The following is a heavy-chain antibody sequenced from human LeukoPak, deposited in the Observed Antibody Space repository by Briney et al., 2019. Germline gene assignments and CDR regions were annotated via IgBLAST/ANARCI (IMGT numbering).Heavy chain of an antibody. J-gene: IGHJ4*02. CDR1: GFTFSSYS. Sequence: GGSLRLSCAASGFTFSSYSMNWVRQAPGKGLEWVSYISSSGSTIYYADSVKGRFTISRDNAKNSLYLQMNSLRAEDTAVYYCAREGDGYNLFDYRGQGTLVTVSS. CDR2: ISSSGSTI. CDR3: AREGDGYNLFDY. V-gene: IGHV3-48*04. D-gene: IGHD5-24*01.